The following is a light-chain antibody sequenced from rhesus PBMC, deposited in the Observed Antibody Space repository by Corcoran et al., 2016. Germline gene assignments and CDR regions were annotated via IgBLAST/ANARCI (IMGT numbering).Light chain of an antibody. CDR3: KQHNSYPPT. Sequence: DIQMTQSPSSLSASVGDRVTITCQASQGISSWLAWYQQKPGKAPKLLIDAASSLQSGVPSRFSGSGSGTYFTLNISSLQPEDFETYSCKQHNSYPPTVGQGTKVEIK. V-gene: IGKV1-33*02. J-gene: IGKJ1*01. CDR2: AAS. CDR1: QGISSW.